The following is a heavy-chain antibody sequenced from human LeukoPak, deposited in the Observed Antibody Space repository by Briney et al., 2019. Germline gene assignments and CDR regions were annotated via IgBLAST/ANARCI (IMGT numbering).Heavy chain of an antibody. CDR3: ARETGFAVVPVAFGY. J-gene: IGHJ4*02. D-gene: IGHD2-2*01. CDR1: GFTFSSYW. CDR2: INTDGSST. V-gene: IGHV3-74*01. Sequence: GGSLRLSCAASGFTFSSYWMHWVRQAPGKGLVWVSRINTDGSSTSYADSVEGRFTISRDNSKNTLYLQMNSLRAEDTAVYYCARETGFAVVPVAFGYWGQGTLVTVSS.